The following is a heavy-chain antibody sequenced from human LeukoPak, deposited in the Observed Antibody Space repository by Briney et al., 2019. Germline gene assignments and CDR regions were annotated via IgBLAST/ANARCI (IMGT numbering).Heavy chain of an antibody. D-gene: IGHD5-18*01. J-gene: IGHJ4*02. V-gene: IGHV3-7*01. CDR1: GFTFSSYW. CDR3: ARGGPRYSYGRYYFDY. CDR2: IKQDGSEK. Sequence: GGSLRLSCAASGFTFSSYWMSWVRQAPGKGLEWVANIKQDGSEKYYVDSVKGRFTISRDNAKNSLYLQMNSLRAEDTAVYYCARGGPRYSYGRYYFDYWGQGTLVTVSS.